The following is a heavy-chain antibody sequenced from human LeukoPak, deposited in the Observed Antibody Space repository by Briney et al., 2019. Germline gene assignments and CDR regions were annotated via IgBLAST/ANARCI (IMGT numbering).Heavy chain of an antibody. CDR3: AWGSESSVDY. CDR2: ISSTSSTI. CDR1: GFTFSSYN. J-gene: IGHJ4*02. Sequence: GGSLRLSCAASGFTFSSYNMNWVRRAPGKGLEGVSYISSTSSTIYYADSVKGRFTISRDNAKNSLSLQMNSLRAEDTAVYYCAWGSESSVDYWGQGTLVTVSS. V-gene: IGHV3-48*04. D-gene: IGHD3-10*01.